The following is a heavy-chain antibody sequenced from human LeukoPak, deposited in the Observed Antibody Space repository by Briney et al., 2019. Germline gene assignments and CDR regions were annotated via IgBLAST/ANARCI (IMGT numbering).Heavy chain of an antibody. D-gene: IGHD1-26*01. CDR3: ARGSGGSFHSGIHF. J-gene: IGHJ4*02. CDR2: IIPIFGTA. Sequence: ASVKVSCKASGGTFSNYDISWVRQAPGQGLEWMGDIIPIFGTANYAQKFQGRVTITADESTSTAYMELSSLRSEDTAVYYCARGSGGSFHSGIHFWGQGTLVTVSP. CDR1: GGTFSNYD. V-gene: IGHV1-69*13.